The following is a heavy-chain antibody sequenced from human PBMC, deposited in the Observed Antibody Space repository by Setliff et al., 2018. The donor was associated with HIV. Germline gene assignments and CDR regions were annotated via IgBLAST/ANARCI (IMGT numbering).Heavy chain of an antibody. CDR3: ARPRRVRSRAWYWFDI. J-gene: IGHJ5*02. Sequence: LSLTCTVSGGSVSSSSYYWGWIRQRPGKGLEWIGSINYSGNTFYNPSLQSRVTISVDSSKNQFSLNLLSVTAADTAVYYCARPRRVRSRAWYWFDIWGQGTLVTVSS. CDR2: INYSGNT. CDR1: GGSVSSSSYY. D-gene: IGHD6-19*01. V-gene: IGHV4-39*07.